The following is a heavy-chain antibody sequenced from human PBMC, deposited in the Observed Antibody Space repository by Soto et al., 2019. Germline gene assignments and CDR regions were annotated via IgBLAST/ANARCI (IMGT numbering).Heavy chain of an antibody. CDR3: AKGLDSSSWYFFDY. CDR2: ISWNSGSI. D-gene: IGHD6-13*01. J-gene: IGHJ4*02. CDR1: GFTFDDYA. Sequence: GGSLRLSCAAFGFTFDDYAMHWVRQAPGKGLEWVSGISWNSGSIGYADSVKGRFTISRDNAKNSLYLQMNSLRAEDTALYYCAKGLDSSSWYFFDYWGQGTLVTVSS. V-gene: IGHV3-9*01.